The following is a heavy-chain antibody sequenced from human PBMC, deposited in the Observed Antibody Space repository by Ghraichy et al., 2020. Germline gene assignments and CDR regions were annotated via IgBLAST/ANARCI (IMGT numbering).Heavy chain of an antibody. D-gene: IGHD6-13*01. CDR1: GFTLSNYD. Sequence: GESLNISCAASGFTLSNYDMSWVRQAPGKGLEWVSGISGSGDTTYYADSVKGRFTVSRDNSKNTLYLQMNSLRAEDTAVYYCATPPLPEQQLRNGFDIWGQGTMVTVCS. CDR3: ATPPLPEQQLRNGFDI. J-gene: IGHJ3*02. V-gene: IGHV3-23*01. CDR2: ISGSGDTT.